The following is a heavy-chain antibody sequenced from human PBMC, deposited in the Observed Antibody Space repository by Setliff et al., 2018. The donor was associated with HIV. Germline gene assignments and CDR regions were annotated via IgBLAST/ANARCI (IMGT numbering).Heavy chain of an antibody. V-gene: IGHV4-39*07. Sequence: SETLSLTCTVSGGSISRSSYYWTWIRQPPGKGLEWIGDVNHSGSANYNPSLKSRVTISVDTSKNQFSLKLTSVTAADTAVYYCARGLQGWGSAGPNWFDPWGQGTLVTVSS. CDR2: VNHSGSA. D-gene: IGHD7-27*01. J-gene: IGHJ5*02. CDR3: ARGLQGWGSAGPNWFDP. CDR1: GGSISRSSYY.